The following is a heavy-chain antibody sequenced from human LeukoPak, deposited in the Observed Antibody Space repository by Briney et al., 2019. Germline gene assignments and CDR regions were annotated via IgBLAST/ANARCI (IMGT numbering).Heavy chain of an antibody. V-gene: IGHV3-33*01. CDR2: IWYDGSNK. Sequence: GRSLRLSCAASGFTFSSYGMPWVRQAPGKGLEWVAVIWYDGSNKYYADSVKGRFTISRDNSKNTLYLQMNSLRAEDTAVYYCARDPHLGYCSSTSCYGIFDYWGQGTLVTVSS. CDR3: ARDPHLGYCSSTSCYGIFDY. D-gene: IGHD2-2*01. J-gene: IGHJ4*02. CDR1: GFTFSSYG.